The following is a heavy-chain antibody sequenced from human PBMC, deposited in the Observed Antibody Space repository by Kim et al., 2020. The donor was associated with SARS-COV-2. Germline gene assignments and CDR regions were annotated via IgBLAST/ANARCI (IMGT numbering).Heavy chain of an antibody. D-gene: IGHD3-10*01. J-gene: IGHJ4*02. V-gene: IGHV1-3*01. CDR3: ARAEYYYGSGSYGY. Sequence: SQKFQGRVTITRDTSASTAYMELSSLRSEDTAVYYCARAEYYYGSGSYGYWGQGTLVTVSS.